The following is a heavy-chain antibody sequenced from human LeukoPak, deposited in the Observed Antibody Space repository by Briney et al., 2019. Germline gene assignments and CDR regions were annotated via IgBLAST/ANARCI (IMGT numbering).Heavy chain of an antibody. CDR3: ARGLMVRGVIIPYNDAYYYYYYGMDV. CDR1: GFTFNTYW. CDR2: INSDGRST. D-gene: IGHD3-10*01. Sequence: GGSLRLSCEASGFTFNTYWMHWVRQAPGKGLVWVSRINSDGRSTTYADSVKGRITISRDNAKNTLYLHMNSLRVEDTAVYYCARGLMVRGVIIPYNDAYYYYYYGMDVWGQGTTVTVSS. J-gene: IGHJ6*02. V-gene: IGHV3-74*01.